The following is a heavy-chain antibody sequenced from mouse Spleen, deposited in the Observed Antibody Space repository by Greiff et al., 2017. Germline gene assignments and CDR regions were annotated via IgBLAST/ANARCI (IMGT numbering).Heavy chain of an antibody. J-gene: IGHJ2*01. D-gene: IGHD2-1*01. CDR3: ASYYYGTPFDY. Sequence: VQLQQPGAELVKPGASVKLSCKASGYTFTSYWMHWVKQRPGQGLEWIGEINPSNGRTNYNEKFKSKATLTVDKSSSTAYMQLSSLTSEDSAVXYCASYYYGTPFDYWGQGTTLTVSS. CDR2: INPSNGRT. V-gene: IGHV1S81*02. CDR1: GYTFTSYW.